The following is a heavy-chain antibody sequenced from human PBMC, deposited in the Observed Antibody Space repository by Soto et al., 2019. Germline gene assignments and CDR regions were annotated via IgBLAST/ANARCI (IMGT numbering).Heavy chain of an antibody. CDR3: ARSRPPAY. CDR2: INHSGST. J-gene: IGHJ6*02. CDR1: GGSISSYY. V-gene: IGHV4-34*01. Sequence: PSETLSLTCTVSGGSISSYYWSWIRQPPGKGLEWIGEINHSGSTNYNPSLKSRVTISVDTSKNQFSLKLSSVTAADTAVYYCARSRPPAYWGQGTTVTVSS.